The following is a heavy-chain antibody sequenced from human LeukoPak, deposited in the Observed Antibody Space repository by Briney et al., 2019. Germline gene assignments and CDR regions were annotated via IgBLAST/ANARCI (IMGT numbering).Heavy chain of an antibody. Sequence: SQTLSLTCAISVDSVSSNSVAWHWIRQSPSRGLEWLGRTYFRSKWYNEYAVSVKSRISINPDTSKNQFSLQLNSVTPEDTAVYYCARDGCGGDCYAGYNIDVWGKGTTVTVSS. J-gene: IGHJ6*03. V-gene: IGHV6-1*01. CDR3: ARDGCGGDCYAGYNIDV. CDR2: TYFRSKWYN. CDR1: VDSVSSNSVA. D-gene: IGHD2-21*02.